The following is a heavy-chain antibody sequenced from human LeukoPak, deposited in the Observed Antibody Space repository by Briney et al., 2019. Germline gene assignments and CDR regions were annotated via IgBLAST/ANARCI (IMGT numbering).Heavy chain of an antibody. CDR3: ARTDEVVSEAFDI. J-gene: IGHJ3*02. CDR2: INTNTGNP. V-gene: IGHV7-4-1*02. Sequence: GASVKVSCKASGYTFTSYGISWVRQAPGQGLEWMGWINTNTGNPTYAQGFTGRFVFSLDTSVSTAYLQISSLKAEDTAMYYCARTDEVVSEAFDIWGQGTMVTVSS. CDR1: GYTFTSYG. D-gene: IGHD3-22*01.